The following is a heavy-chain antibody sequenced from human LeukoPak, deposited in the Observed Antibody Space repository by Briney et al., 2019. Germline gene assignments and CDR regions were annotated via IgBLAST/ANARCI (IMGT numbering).Heavy chain of an antibody. CDR1: GYTFTNYY. D-gene: IGHD4-17*01. J-gene: IGHJ4*02. CDR3: ARDRTTVTIFDY. Sequence: GASVTVSFKASGYTFTNYYIHWVRQAPGQGLEWLACINPNSGVTNYEQNLQGRATITTDTSINTVYMELNRLRSDDTAVYFCARDRTTVTIFDYWGQGTLVTVSS. CDR2: INPNSGVT. V-gene: IGHV1-2*02.